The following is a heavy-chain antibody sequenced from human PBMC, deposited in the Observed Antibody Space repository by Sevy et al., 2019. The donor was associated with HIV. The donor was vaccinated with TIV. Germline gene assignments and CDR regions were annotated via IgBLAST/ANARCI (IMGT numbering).Heavy chain of an antibody. CDR2: ISKSGTSM. D-gene: IGHD4-17*01. V-gene: IGHV3-48*03. Sequence: GGSLRLSCVASGFTFSSYEMNWVRQAPGKGLEWVSYISKSGTSMYYSDSVKGRFTISRDNARNSLYLQMNSLTAEDTAVYYCARDLPPSATTVAHFDCWGQGTLVTVSS. J-gene: IGHJ4*02. CDR1: GFTFSSYE. CDR3: ARDLPPSATTVAHFDC.